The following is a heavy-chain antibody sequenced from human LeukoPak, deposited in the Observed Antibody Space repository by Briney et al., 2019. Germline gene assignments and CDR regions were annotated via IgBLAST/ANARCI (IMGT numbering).Heavy chain of an antibody. CDR3: ARDLALAAAGMGEDY. CDR1: GYTFTNYY. D-gene: IGHD6-13*01. V-gene: IGHV1-46*01. J-gene: IGHJ4*02. CDR2: INPSGGTT. Sequence: ASVKVSCKASGYTFTNYYIHWVRQAPGQGLEWMGIINPSGGTTSCAQKFQGRVTMTRDTSISTAYMELSRLRSDDTAVYYCARDLALAAAGMGEDYWGQGTLVTVSS.